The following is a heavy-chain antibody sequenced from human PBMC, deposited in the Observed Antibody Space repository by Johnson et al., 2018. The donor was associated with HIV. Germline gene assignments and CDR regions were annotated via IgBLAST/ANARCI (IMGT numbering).Heavy chain of an antibody. V-gene: IGHV3-13*01. CDR1: EFTFSNYD. Sequence: VQLVESGGGLVQRGGSLRLSCAASEFTFSNYDMHWVRQATGKGLEWVSAIGSAGDTYYPGSVKGRFTISRENAKNSLYLQMNSLRAEDTALYYCAREAEDAFDIWGQGTMVTVSS. CDR2: IGSAGDT. J-gene: IGHJ3*02. CDR3: AREAEDAFDI.